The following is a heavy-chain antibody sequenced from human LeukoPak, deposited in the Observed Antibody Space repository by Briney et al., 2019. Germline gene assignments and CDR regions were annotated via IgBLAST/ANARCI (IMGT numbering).Heavy chain of an antibody. J-gene: IGHJ4*02. CDR2: INQDGSAQ. V-gene: IGHV3-7*01. CDR3: ARSAR. CDR1: GFTSGTSW. Sequence: GGSLRLSCAASGFTSGTSWMSWARQAPGKGLEWVANINQDGSAQYYVDSVKGRFTISRDNAKSSLYLQMNSLRAEDTAVYYCARSARWGQGTLVTVSS.